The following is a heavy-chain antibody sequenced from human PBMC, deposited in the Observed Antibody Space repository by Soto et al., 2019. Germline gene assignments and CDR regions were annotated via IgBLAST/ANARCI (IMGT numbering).Heavy chain of an antibody. CDR3: TRGPPRVQWFDP. CDR1: GGGVSSGTYY. Sequence: SGTLYLTSAVSGGGVSSGTYYWSWIRQPPGKGLEWIGHIYFTGSTNYNPSLKSRVTMSLDTSRNQFSLKLSSVTAADTAVYYCTRGPPRVQWFDPWGLGTLVTVSS. V-gene: IGHV4-61*01. CDR2: IYFTGST. J-gene: IGHJ5*02.